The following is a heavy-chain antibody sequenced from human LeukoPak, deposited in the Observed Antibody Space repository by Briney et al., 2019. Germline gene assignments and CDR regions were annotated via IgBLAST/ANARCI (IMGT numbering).Heavy chain of an antibody. CDR2: INPSGGST. J-gene: IGHJ6*02. CDR1: GYTFTSYY. Sequence: ASVKVSCKASGYTFTSYYMHWVRQAPGQGLEWMGIINPSGGSTSYAQKFQGRVTMTRDKSTSTVYMELSSLRSEDTAVYYCARGLEGSDDIFPYGMDVWGQGTTVTVSS. CDR3: ARGLEGSDDIFPYGMDV. D-gene: IGHD3-9*01. V-gene: IGHV1-46*01.